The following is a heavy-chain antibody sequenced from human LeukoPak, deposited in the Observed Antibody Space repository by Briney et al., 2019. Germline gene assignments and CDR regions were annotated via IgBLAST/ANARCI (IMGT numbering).Heavy chain of an antibody. Sequence: ASVKVSCKASGNTFTNNGISWVRQAPGQGLEWMGWISAYNGNTNYAQKLQGRVTMTTDTSTSTAYMELRSLRSDDTAVYYCARCPRNNWFDPWGQGTLVTVSS. J-gene: IGHJ5*02. CDR2: ISAYNGNT. V-gene: IGHV1-18*01. CDR1: GNTFTNNG. CDR3: ARCPRNNWFDP.